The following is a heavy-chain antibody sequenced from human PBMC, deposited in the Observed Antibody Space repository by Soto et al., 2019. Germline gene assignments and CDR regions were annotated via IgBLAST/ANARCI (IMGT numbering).Heavy chain of an antibody. CDR1: GPSISSSTYY. D-gene: IGHD1-26*01. CDR3: ARPQFSGTYHDTFNI. J-gene: IGHJ3*02. Sequence: QLQLQESGPGLVKPSETLSLTCTVSGPSISSSTYYWGWIRQPPGKGLEWIGSVYYSENTYYNPSLKSLVTISVDTSKNLFSLKLISVTAADTAMYYCARPQFSGTYHDTFNIWGQGTMVTVSS. V-gene: IGHV4-39*02. CDR2: VYYSENT.